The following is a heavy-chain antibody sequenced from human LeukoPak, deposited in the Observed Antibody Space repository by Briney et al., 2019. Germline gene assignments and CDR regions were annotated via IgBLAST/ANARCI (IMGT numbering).Heavy chain of an antibody. D-gene: IGHD6-13*01. Sequence: ASVKVSCKASGYTFTGYYMHWVRQAPGQGLEWMGWINPNSGGTNYAQKFQGWVTMTRDTSISTAYMELSRLRSDDTAVYYCARSAAGGSLFFDYWGQGTLVTVSS. CDR1: GYTFTGYY. CDR2: INPNSGGT. V-gene: IGHV1-2*04. CDR3: ARSAAGGSLFFDY. J-gene: IGHJ4*02.